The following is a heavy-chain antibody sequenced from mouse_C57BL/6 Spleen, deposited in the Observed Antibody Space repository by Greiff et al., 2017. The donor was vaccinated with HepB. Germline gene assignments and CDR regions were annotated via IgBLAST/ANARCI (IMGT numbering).Heavy chain of an antibody. CDR2: IYPGDGDT. V-gene: IGHV1-80*01. Sequence: QVQLKESGAELVKPGASVKISCKASGYAFSSYWMNWVKQRPGKGLEWIGQIYPGDGDTNYNGKFKGKATLTADKSSSTAYMQLSSLTSEDSAVYFCADATDYYAMDYWGQGTSVTVSS. CDR1: GYAFSSYW. J-gene: IGHJ4*01. CDR3: ADATDYYAMDY. D-gene: IGHD4-1*02.